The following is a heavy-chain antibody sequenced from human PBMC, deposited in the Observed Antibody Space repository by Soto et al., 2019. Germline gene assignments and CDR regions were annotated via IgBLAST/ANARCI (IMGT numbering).Heavy chain of an antibody. CDR3: ARHILWFGEQHRKLNWFDP. Sequence: PSETLSLTCTVSGGSISSSSYYWGWIRQPPGKGLEWIGSIYYSGSTCYNPSLKSRVTISVDTSKNQFSLKLSSVTAADTAVYYCARHILWFGEQHRKLNWFDPWGQGTLVTVSS. CDR2: IYYSGST. D-gene: IGHD3-10*01. CDR1: GGSISSSSYY. V-gene: IGHV4-39*01. J-gene: IGHJ5*02.